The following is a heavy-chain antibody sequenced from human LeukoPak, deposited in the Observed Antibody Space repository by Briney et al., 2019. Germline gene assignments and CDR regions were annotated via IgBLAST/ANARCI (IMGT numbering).Heavy chain of an antibody. Sequence: SETLSLTXTVSGGSISSSSYYWGWIRQPPGKELEWIGSIYYSGSTYYNPSLKSRVTISVDTSKNQFSLKLSSVTAADTAVYYCARHRASAFEYFDYWGQGTLVTVSS. CDR3: ARHRASAFEYFDY. J-gene: IGHJ4*02. D-gene: IGHD3-3*02. CDR2: IYYSGST. CDR1: GGSISSSSYY. V-gene: IGHV4-39*01.